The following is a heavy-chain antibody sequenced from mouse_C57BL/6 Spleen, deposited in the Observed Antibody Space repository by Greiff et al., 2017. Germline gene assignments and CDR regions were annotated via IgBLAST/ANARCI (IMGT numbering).Heavy chain of an antibody. CDR3: VRSHCSNYVGYAMDY. Sequence: EVKLMESGGGLVQPKGSLTLSCAASGFSFNTYAMNWVRQAPGKGLEWVARIRSKSNNYATYYAESVNISFTISRDASESVLYMKMNNLKTEDTAIYDSVRSHCSNYVGYAMDYWGQGTSVTVSS. CDR1: GFSFNTYA. CDR2: IRSKSNNYAT. D-gene: IGHD2-5*01. J-gene: IGHJ4*01. V-gene: IGHV10-1*01.